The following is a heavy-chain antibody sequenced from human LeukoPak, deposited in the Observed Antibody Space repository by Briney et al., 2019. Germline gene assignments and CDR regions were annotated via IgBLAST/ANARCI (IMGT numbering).Heavy chain of an antibody. CDR3: ARATMFDY. Sequence: SETLSLTCTVSGGSIRSYYWSWIRQPPGKGLEWIGHIYYSGSTNYNPSLKSRVTISVDTSKNQFSLKLSSVTAADTAVYYCARATMFDYWGQGTLVTVSS. CDR2: IYYSGST. J-gene: IGHJ4*02. CDR1: GGSIRSYY. V-gene: IGHV4-59*01.